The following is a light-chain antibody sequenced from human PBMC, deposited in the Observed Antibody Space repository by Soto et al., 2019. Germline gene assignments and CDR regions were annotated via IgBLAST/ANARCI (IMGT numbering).Light chain of an antibody. Sequence: EVVLTQSPGTLSLSPGERATLSCRASENVSNNYLAWYQQKPGQAPRLLIFGSSDRAAGIPDRFSGSRSGTDFSLPISSLEPADFAVYYCQQYGSSPPYTFGQGTKLEIK. CDR1: ENVSNNY. CDR3: QQYGSSPPYT. J-gene: IGKJ2*01. CDR2: GSS. V-gene: IGKV3-20*01.